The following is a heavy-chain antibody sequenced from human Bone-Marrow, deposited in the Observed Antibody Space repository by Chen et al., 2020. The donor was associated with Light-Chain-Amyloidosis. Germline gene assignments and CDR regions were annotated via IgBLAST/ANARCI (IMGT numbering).Heavy chain of an antibody. V-gene: IGHV3-74*01. Sequence: EVELVESGGDLVQPGGSLRLSCAAYGFSFTTSWMHWVRQGPGKGLVWVSRINADGSGTDYADSVKGRFTIFRDNAKSTLYLQMNSLRVEDTAVYYCATVDFWIGQFDYWGQGTLVTVSS. CDR1: GFSFTTSW. D-gene: IGHD3-3*01. CDR3: ATVDFWIGQFDY. J-gene: IGHJ4*02. CDR2: INADGSGT.